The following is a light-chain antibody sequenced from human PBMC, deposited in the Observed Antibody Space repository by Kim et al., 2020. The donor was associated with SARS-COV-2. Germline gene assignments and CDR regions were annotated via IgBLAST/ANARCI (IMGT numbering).Light chain of an antibody. CDR2: KDS. CDR1: VLAKKY. V-gene: IGLV3-27*01. Sequence: SYELTQPSSVSVSPGQTARITCPGDVLAKKYARWFQQKPGQAPVLVIYKDSERPSGIPERFSGSSSGTTVTLTISGDQVEDEADYYCYSAADNNLVFGGGTKLTVL. J-gene: IGLJ2*01. CDR3: YSAADNNLV.